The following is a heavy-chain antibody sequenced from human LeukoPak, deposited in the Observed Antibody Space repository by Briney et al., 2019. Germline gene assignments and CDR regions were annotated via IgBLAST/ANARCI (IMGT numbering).Heavy chain of an antibody. J-gene: IGHJ4*02. V-gene: IGHV4-39*07. CDR3: AGSRPLGSNNDYYTPFDY. CDR2: IYYSGST. CDR1: GGSISSGSYY. Sequence: PSGTLSLTCTVSGGSISSGSYYWGWIRQPPGKGLEWIGSIYYSGSTYYNPSLESRVTISVDTSKNQFSLKLSSVTAADTAVYYCAGSRPLGSNNDYYTPFDYWGQGSLVTVSS. D-gene: IGHD3-3*01.